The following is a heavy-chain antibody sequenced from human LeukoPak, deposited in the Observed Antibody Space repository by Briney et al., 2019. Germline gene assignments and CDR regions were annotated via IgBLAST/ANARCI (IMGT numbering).Heavy chain of an antibody. D-gene: IGHD3-10*01. V-gene: IGHV3-30*02. CDR3: AKPLWFGELFYY. J-gene: IGHJ4*02. CDR2: IRYDGSNK. CDR1: GFAFSTYA. Sequence: GGSLRLSCAASGFAFSTYAMHWVRQAPGKGLEWVAFIRYDGSNKYYADSVKGRFTISRDNSKNTLYLQMNSLRAEDTAVYYCAKPLWFGELFYYWGQGTLVTVSS.